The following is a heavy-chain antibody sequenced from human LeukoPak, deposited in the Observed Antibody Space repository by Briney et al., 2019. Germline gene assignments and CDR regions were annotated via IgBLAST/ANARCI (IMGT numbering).Heavy chain of an antibody. Sequence: SETLSLTCTVSGGSISSGDYYWSWLRQPPGKGLEWIGYIYYSGSTYYNPSLKSRVTVSVDTSKNQFSLKLSSVTAADTAVYYCASAQSRYCSSASCFLNWFDPWGQGTLVTVSS. CDR3: ASAQSRYCSSASCFLNWFDP. J-gene: IGHJ5*02. V-gene: IGHV4-30-4*08. D-gene: IGHD2-2*01. CDR1: GGSISSGDYY. CDR2: IYYSGST.